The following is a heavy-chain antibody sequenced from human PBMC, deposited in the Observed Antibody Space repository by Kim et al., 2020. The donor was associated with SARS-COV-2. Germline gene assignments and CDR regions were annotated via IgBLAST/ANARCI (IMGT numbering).Heavy chain of an antibody. D-gene: IGHD6-19*01. Sequence: ADAGKGRFTIARDNAKNSLYLQMNTLRAEDTAVYYCARDGSSAWYAYGMDVWGQGTTVTVSS. CDR3: ARDGSSAWYAYGMDV. J-gene: IGHJ6*02. V-gene: IGHV3-21*01.